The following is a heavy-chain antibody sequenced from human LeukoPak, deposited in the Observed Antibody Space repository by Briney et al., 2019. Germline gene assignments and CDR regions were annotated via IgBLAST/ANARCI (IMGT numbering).Heavy chain of an antibody. CDR2: ISSSSAYI. Sequence: GGSLRLSCAVSGFTFSSSSMHWVREAPGQGLEWVSTISSSSAYIYYADSVKGRFTISRDNAKDSLFLQLNSLRAEDTAVYYCARDVGVVADYWGQGTLVAVSS. J-gene: IGHJ4*02. D-gene: IGHD2-2*01. CDR1: GFTFSSSS. CDR3: ARDVGVVADY. V-gene: IGHV3-21*01.